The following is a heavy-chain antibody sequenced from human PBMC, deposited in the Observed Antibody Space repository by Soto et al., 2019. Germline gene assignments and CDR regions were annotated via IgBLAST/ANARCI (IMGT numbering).Heavy chain of an antibody. Sequence: ASVKVSCKASGGTFSSYAISWVRQAPGQGLEWMGGIIPIFGTANYAQKFQGRVTITADESTSTAYMELSSLRSEDTAVYYCAREMLQYYDRRSYYFDHWAQGTRDTVSS. V-gene: IGHV1-69*13. CDR1: GGTFSSYA. CDR2: IIPIFGTA. CDR3: AREMLQYYDRRSYYFDH. D-gene: IGHD3-22*01. J-gene: IGHJ4*02.